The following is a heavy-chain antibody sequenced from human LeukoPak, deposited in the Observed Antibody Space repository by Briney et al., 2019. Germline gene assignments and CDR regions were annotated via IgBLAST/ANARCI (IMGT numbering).Heavy chain of an antibody. Sequence: GGSLRLSCAASGFTFSSYSRNWVRQAPGKGLEWVSSISSSSSYIYYADSVKGRFTISRDNAKNSLYLQMNSLRAEDTAVYYCAREGKQQLTLDYWGQGTLVTVSS. CDR2: ISSSSSYI. D-gene: IGHD6-13*01. CDR3: AREGKQQLTLDY. J-gene: IGHJ4*02. CDR1: GFTFSSYS. V-gene: IGHV3-21*01.